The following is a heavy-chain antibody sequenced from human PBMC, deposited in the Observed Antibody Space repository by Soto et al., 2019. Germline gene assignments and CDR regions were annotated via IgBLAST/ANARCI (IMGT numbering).Heavy chain of an antibody. CDR1: GGSISSNSW. V-gene: IGHV4-4*02. Sequence: SETLSLTCVVSGGSISSNSWWSWVRQPPGKGLEWIGEIYHNGSTNYKSSLKSRVIIKLDKSKNEFSLRLNSVTAADTAVYYCAGQTFTIAAASYGRSNWFDPWGPGTLVTVSS. CDR2: IYHNGST. J-gene: IGHJ5*02. D-gene: IGHD6-25*01. CDR3: AGQTFTIAAASYGRSNWFDP.